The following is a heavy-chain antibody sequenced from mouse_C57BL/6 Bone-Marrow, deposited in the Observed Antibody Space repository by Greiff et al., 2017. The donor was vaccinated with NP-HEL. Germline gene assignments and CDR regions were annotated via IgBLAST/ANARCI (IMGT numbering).Heavy chain of an antibody. CDR1: GFTFSSYA. CDR2: ISDGGSYT. CDR3: ARVYGPYYFDY. J-gene: IGHJ2*01. Sequence: EVKLVESGGGLVKPGGSLKLSCAASGFTFSSYAMSWVRQTPEKRLEWVATISDGGSYTYYPDNVKGRFTISRDNAKNNLYLQMSHLKSEDTAMYYCARVYGPYYFDYWGQGTTLTVSS. D-gene: IGHD1-1*02. V-gene: IGHV5-4*03.